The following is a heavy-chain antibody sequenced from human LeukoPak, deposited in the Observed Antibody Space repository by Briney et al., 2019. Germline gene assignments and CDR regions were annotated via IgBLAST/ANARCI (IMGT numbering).Heavy chain of an antibody. CDR3: ARAIAVSGRYYYYYMDV. D-gene: IGHD6-19*01. J-gene: IGHJ6*03. V-gene: IGHV4-59*01. Sequence: SETLSLTCTVSGGSISNYYWSWIRQPPGKGLEWIGYICSSGSTDYSPSLKSRVTISVDTSKIQFSLKLSSVTAADTAVYYCARAIAVSGRYYYYYMDVWGKGTTVTVSS. CDR1: GGSISNYY. CDR2: ICSSGST.